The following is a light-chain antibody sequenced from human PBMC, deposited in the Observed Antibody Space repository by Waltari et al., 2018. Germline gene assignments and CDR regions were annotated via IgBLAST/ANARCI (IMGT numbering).Light chain of an antibody. J-gene: IGKJ4*01. CDR3: QQSYSTPLT. Sequence: DIQMTQSPPSLSASVGDRVTITCRASQSISSYLNWYQQKPGKAPKLLIYTASSLQSGVPSRFSGRGSGTDFTLTISSLQFEDFATYYCQQSYSTPLTFGGGTRVEIK. V-gene: IGKV1-39*01. CDR1: QSISSY. CDR2: TAS.